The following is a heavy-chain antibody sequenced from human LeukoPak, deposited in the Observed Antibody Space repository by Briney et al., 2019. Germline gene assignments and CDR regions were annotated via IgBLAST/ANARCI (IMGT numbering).Heavy chain of an antibody. V-gene: IGHV1-46*01. J-gene: IGHJ6*03. CDR2: INPSGGST. CDR3: ARGPSITMVRGGQWYYYMDV. D-gene: IGHD3-10*01. Sequence: ASVKVSCKASGYTFTSYYIHWVRQAPGQGLEWMGLINPSGGSTNYAQRFQGRVTMTRDTSTSTVYMELSSLRSEDTAVYYCARGPSITMVRGGQWYYYMDVWGKGTTVTISS. CDR1: GYTFTSYY.